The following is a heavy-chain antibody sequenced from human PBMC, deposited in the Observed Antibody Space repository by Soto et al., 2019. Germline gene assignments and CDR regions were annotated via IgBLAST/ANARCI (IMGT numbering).Heavy chain of an antibody. D-gene: IGHD4-4*01. Sequence: QVQMVQPWSEVKKPGSSVRVSCKAPGGTFGTYAINWVRQAPGPGLEWMGRIIPIRGTANYAQRFQGRVTITADESTSTAYMELSSLRSEDRAVYYCARDDSNYPGRYGMDVWGQGTTVTVSS. V-gene: IGHV1-69*11. CDR2: IIPIRGTA. CDR3: ARDDSNYPGRYGMDV. J-gene: IGHJ6*02. CDR1: GGTFGTYA.